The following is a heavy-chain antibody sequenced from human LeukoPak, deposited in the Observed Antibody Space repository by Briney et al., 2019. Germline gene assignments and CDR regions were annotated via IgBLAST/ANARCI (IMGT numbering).Heavy chain of an antibody. CDR3: AAVSGSYLSGFDY. J-gene: IGHJ4*02. CDR2: IYHSGST. D-gene: IGHD1-26*01. Sequence: PSETLSLTCAVSGGSISSGGYSWSWIRQPPGKGLEWIGYIYHSGSTNYNPSLKSRVTISVDTSKNQFSLKLSSVTAADTAVYYCAAVSGSYLSGFDYWGQGTLVTVSS. CDR1: GGSISSGGYS. V-gene: IGHV4-30-2*01.